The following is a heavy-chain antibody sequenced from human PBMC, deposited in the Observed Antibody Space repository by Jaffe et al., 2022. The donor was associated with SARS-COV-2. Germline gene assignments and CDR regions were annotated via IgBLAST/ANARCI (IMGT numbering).Heavy chain of an antibody. Sequence: QVRLVQSGVEMKKPGASVKVSCKTSGYTFTKYGITWMRQAPGQGPEYMGWISGYNGKTNYAQKFQGRVTMTTDTSTTTAYMELRSLRSDDTAIYYCSRDLAWGTDDRLTGYSPTGMFYLDNWGQGTLVTVSS. D-gene: IGHD3-9*01. CDR3: SRDLAWGTDDRLTGYSPTGMFYLDN. CDR2: ISGYNGKT. V-gene: IGHV1-18*01. CDR1: GYTFTKYG. J-gene: IGHJ4*02.